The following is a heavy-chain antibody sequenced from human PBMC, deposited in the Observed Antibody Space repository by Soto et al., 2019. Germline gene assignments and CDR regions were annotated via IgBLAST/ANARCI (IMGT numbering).Heavy chain of an antibody. CDR2: ISGSGGST. V-gene: IGHV3-23*01. Sequence: GGSLRLSCAASGFTFSSYAMSWVRQAPGKGLEWVSAISGSGGSTYYADSVKGRFTISRDNSKNTLYLQMNSLRAEDTAVYYCARRMLTFLGLDYYYGMDVWGQGTTVTVSS. CDR3: ARRMLTFLGLDYYYGMDV. CDR1: GFTFSSYA. J-gene: IGHJ6*02. D-gene: IGHD3-16*01.